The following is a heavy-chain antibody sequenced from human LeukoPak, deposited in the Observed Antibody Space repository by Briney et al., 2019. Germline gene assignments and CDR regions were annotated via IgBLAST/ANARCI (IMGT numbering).Heavy chain of an antibody. CDR1: GGSISSGSYY. V-gene: IGHV4-61*02. D-gene: IGHD3-3*01. CDR2: IYTSGST. CDR3: ARSDFWSGYRHAFDI. Sequence: PSQTLSLTCTVSGGSISSGSYYWSWIRQPAGKGLEWIGRIYTSGSTNYNPSLKSRVTISVDTSKNQFSLKLSSVTAADTAVYYCARSDFWSGYRHAFDIWGQGTMATVSS. J-gene: IGHJ3*02.